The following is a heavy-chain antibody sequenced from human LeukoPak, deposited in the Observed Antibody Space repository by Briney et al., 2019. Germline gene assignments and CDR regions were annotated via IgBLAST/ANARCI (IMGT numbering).Heavy chain of an antibody. CDR3: AGGQNYYYDSSGYPNWYFDL. J-gene: IGHJ2*01. D-gene: IGHD3-22*01. CDR1: GFTFTTYS. Sequence: GGSLRLSCAASGFTFTTYSMNWVRQAPGKGLEWISYISSSGTTMYYGDSVKGRFTISRDNAKNSLYLQMNSLRAEDTAVYYCAGGQNYYYDSSGYPNWYFDLWGRGTLVTVSS. CDR2: ISSSGTTM. V-gene: IGHV3-48*04.